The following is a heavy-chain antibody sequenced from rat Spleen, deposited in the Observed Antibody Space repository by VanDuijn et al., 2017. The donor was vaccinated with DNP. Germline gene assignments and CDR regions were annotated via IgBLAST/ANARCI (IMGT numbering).Heavy chain of an antibody. CDR2: ISSNGGNT. D-gene: IGHD1-9*01. CDR1: GFTFSNYG. V-gene: IGHV5S13*01. CDR3: TTRTTGIFDY. J-gene: IGHJ2*01. Sequence: EVQLVESGGGLVQPGRSLKLSCAASGFTFSNYGMAWIRQVPGKGLEWLASISSNGGNTYYRDSVRGRFTISRHNAKSTLYLKMDSLRSEDTATYYCTTRTTGIFDYWGQGVMVSVSS.